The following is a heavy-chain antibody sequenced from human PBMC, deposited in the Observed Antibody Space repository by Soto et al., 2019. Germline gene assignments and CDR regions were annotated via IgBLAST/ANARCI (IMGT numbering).Heavy chain of an antibody. CDR1: GGTFSSYA. J-gene: IGHJ6*02. CDR2: ISPIFGTA. Sequence: SVKVSCKASGGTFSSYAISWVRQAPGQGLEWMGGISPIFGTAKYAQKFQGRVTITADKSTSTVYMELSSLRADDTAVYYCAGPIVAPTYFYYYAMDVWRQGTTATVSS. D-gene: IGHD3-22*01. CDR3: AGPIVAPTYFYYYAMDV. V-gene: IGHV1-69*06.